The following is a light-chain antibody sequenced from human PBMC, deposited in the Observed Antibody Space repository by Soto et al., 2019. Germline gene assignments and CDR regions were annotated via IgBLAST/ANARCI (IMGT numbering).Light chain of an antibody. J-gene: IGKJ2*01. CDR2: DAS. CDR3: QQRSTWLYT. Sequence: ILLAQSLATLSLSPGERATLSCKASQDVSIFLAWYQQKPGQAPRLLIHDASNRATGVPARFSGSGSGRDFTLTITSLEPEDFAVYYCQQRSTWLYTFGQGTKLEV. CDR1: QDVSIF. V-gene: IGKV3-11*02.